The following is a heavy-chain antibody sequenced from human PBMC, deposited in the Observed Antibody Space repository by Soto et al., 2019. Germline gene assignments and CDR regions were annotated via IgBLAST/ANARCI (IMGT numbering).Heavy chain of an antibody. CDR3: VRDRGSPDSFDS. D-gene: IGHD3-10*01. V-gene: IGHV3-48*01. CDR1: GFTFNSYG. J-gene: IGHJ3*02. Sequence: PVGSLRLSCAASGFTFNSYGMNWVRQAPGKGLEWVSYISTSSSAIYYADSVKGRFTISRDNAKNSLYLQMNSLRSEDTAVYYCVRDRGSPDSFDSWGQGTMVTVSS. CDR2: ISTSSSAI.